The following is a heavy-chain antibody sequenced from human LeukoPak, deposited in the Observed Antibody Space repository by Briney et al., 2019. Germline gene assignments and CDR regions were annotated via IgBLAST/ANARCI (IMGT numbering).Heavy chain of an antibody. V-gene: IGHV3-53*01. CDR3: ARVRPGAAAVADFDY. Sequence: GGSLRLSCAASGFTVSSNYMSWVRQAPGKGLEWVSVIYSGGSTYYADSVKSRFTISRDNSKNTLYLQMNSLRAEDTAVYYCARVRPGAAAVADFDYWGQGTLVTVSS. D-gene: IGHD6-13*01. CDR2: IYSGGST. CDR1: GFTVSSNY. J-gene: IGHJ4*02.